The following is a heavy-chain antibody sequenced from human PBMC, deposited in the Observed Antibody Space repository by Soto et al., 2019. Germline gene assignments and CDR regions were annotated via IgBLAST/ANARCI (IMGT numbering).Heavy chain of an antibody. Sequence: EVQLLESGGGLVQPGGSLRLSCAASGFTFSSYAMSWVRQAPGKGLEWVSAISGSGGSTYYADSVKGRFTISRDNSKNTLYLQMNSLRAEDTAVYYYAKVMEVQLPYSSSWYFDYWGQGTLVTVSS. CDR3: AKVMEVQLPYSSSWYFDY. D-gene: IGHD6-13*01. J-gene: IGHJ4*02. CDR2: ISGSGGST. CDR1: GFTFSSYA. V-gene: IGHV3-23*01.